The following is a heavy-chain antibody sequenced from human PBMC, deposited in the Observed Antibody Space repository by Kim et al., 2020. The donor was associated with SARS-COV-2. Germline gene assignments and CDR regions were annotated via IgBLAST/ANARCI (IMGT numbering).Heavy chain of an antibody. CDR3: ARGTYYYDTRRFDY. Sequence: YNPSLKTRVTISVDTSKNQFSLELSSVTAADTAVYYCARGTYYYDTRRFDYWGQGTLVTVSS. V-gene: IGHV4-59*09. D-gene: IGHD3-22*01. J-gene: IGHJ4*02.